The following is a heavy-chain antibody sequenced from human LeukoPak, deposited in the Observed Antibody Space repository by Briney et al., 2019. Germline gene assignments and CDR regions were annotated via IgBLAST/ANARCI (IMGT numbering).Heavy chain of an antibody. CDR2: IYTSGST. Sequence: MASETLSLTCTVSGGSISSGSYYWTWIRQPAGKGLEWIGRIYTSGSTNYNPSLKSRVTISGDTSKNQFSLRLSSVTAADTAVYYCARDLSGSHQLNWFDPWGQGTLVTVSS. CDR3: ARDLSGSHQLNWFDP. D-gene: IGHD3-10*01. CDR1: GGSISSGSYY. V-gene: IGHV4-61*02. J-gene: IGHJ5*02.